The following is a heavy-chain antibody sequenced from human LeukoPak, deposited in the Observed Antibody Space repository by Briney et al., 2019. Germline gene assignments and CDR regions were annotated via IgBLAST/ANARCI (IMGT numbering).Heavy chain of an antibody. D-gene: IGHD4-17*01. CDR1: GGTFSSYA. Sequence: SVKVSCKASGGTFSSYAISWVRQAPGQGLEWMGGIIPIFGTANYAQKFQGRVTITADESTSTAYMERSSLRSEDTAVYYCARHQTATVTRRDYFDYWGQGTLVTVSS. CDR2: IIPIFGTA. CDR3: ARHQTATVTRRDYFDY. V-gene: IGHV1-69*13. J-gene: IGHJ4*02.